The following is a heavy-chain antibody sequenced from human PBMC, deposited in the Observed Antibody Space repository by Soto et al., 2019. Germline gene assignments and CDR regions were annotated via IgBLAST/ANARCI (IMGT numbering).Heavy chain of an antibody. CDR2: IISDGSVS. J-gene: IGHJ6*03. CDR1: GFTFSNYW. CDR3: ARGDGVGGTCYSLAGYFYYYMNV. Sequence: EVQLVESGGGLVQPGGSLRLSCAASGFTFSNYWMYWVRQAPGEGLVWVSRIISDGSVSSYADSVKGRLTISSDDVKNTLYLQMDRLRAADAAVYYCARGDGVGGTCYSLAGYFYYYMNVWGKGTTVTVFS. V-gene: IGHV3-74*01. D-gene: IGHD2-15*01.